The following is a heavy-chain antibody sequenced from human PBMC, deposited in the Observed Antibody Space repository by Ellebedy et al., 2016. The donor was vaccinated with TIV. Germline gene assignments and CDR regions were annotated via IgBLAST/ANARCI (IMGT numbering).Heavy chain of an antibody. D-gene: IGHD2-2*01. V-gene: IGHV4-30-2*01. Sequence: SQTLSLTCXVSGGSISSGGYSWSWIRQPPGKGLEWIGYIYHSGSTFYNPSLRSRVTISVDRSKNQFSLKLCSVTAADTAMYYCARYCSSTSCNTHWYLDLWGRGTLVTVSS. CDR1: GGSISSGGYS. CDR2: IYHSGST. J-gene: IGHJ2*01. CDR3: ARYCSSTSCNTHWYLDL.